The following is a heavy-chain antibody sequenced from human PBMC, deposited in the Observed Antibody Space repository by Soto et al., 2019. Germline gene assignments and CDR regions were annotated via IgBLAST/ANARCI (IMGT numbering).Heavy chain of an antibody. D-gene: IGHD1-26*01. CDR2: IYPDDSDT. J-gene: IGHJ5*02. Sequence: EVQLVQSGAELKKPGESLRISCKASGYTFSDYWIGWVRQMPGKGLEWVGNIYPDDSDTRYNPSFQGQVTISADRSITTAYLQWSSLKASDTAMYYCARHSKFISGSRFDPWGQGTLVIVSS. CDR3: ARHSKFISGSRFDP. CDR1: GYTFSDYW. V-gene: IGHV5-51*01.